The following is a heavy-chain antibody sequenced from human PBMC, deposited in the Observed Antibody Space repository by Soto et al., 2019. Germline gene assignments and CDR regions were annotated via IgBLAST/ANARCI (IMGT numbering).Heavy chain of an antibody. J-gene: IGHJ4*02. Sequence: SVKVSCKASGGTFSSYAISWVRQAPGQGLEWMGGIIPIYGTANYAQKFQGRVTITADKSTSTAYMELSSLRSEDTAVYYSARSGDSSGYYRVWGQGTLVTVSS. V-gene: IGHV1-69*06. CDR3: ARSGDSSGYYRV. D-gene: IGHD3-22*01. CDR1: GGTFSSYA. CDR2: IIPIYGTA.